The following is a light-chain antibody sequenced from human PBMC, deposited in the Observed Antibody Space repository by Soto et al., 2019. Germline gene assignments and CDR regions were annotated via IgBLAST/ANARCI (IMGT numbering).Light chain of an antibody. J-gene: IGKJ5*01. Sequence: EIVLTQSPATLSLSPGERATLSCRASQSVSSYLAWYQQKPGQAPRLLIYDASNRATGIPARFSGSGSGTDVTQKISSEEPEDFAVSYCQQRSNWPLFGQGTRQEIK. CDR1: QSVSSY. CDR3: QQRSNWPL. CDR2: DAS. V-gene: IGKV3-11*01.